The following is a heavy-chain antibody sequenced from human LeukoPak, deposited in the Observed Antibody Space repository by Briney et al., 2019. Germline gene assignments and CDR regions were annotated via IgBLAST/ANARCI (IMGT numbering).Heavy chain of an antibody. CDR2: ISYDGSNK. J-gene: IGHJ4*02. V-gene: IGHV3-30*03. Sequence: GGSLRLSCAASGFTFNSYGMHWVRQAPGKGLEWVAVISYDGSNKYHADSVKGRFTISRDNSKNTLYLQMNSLRAEDTAVYYCARDFSSYYANSAYYGDTWFDYWGQGTLVTVSS. CDR3: ARDFSSYYANSAYYGDTWFDY. D-gene: IGHD3-22*01. CDR1: GFTFNSYG.